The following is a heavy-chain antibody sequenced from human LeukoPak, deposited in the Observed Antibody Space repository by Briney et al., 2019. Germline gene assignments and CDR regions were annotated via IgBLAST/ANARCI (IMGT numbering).Heavy chain of an antibody. J-gene: IGHJ4*02. D-gene: IGHD3-10*01. Sequence: AETLSLTCSVSGGSISSSSYYWGWIRRPPGKGREWIGSIYYSGSTYYNPSLKSRVTISVDTPKNQFPLEVSSVTAADTAVYYCASYLQFGELFSDYWGQGTLVTVSS. CDR2: IYYSGST. CDR3: ASYLQFGELFSDY. CDR1: GGSISSSSYY. V-gene: IGHV4-39*06.